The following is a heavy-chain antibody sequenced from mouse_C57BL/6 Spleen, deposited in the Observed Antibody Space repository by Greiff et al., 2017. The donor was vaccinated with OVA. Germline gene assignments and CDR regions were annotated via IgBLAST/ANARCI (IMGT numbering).Heavy chain of an antibody. CDR3: ARDGDY. CDR2: IDPSDSYT. Sequence: QVQLKQPGAELVRPGTSVKLSCKASGYTFTSYWMHWVKQRPGQGLEWIGVIDPSDSYTNYNQKFKGKATLTVDPSSSTAYMQLSSLTSEDSAVYYCARDGDYWGQGTTLTVSS. CDR1: GYTFTSYW. V-gene: IGHV1-59*01. J-gene: IGHJ2*01. D-gene: IGHD2-3*01.